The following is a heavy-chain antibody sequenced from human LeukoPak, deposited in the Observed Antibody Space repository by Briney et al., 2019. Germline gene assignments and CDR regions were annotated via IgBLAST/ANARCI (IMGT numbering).Heavy chain of an antibody. D-gene: IGHD3-3*01. CDR3: ASGSITIFGVVIAYAFDI. J-gene: IGHJ3*02. V-gene: IGHV4-38-2*02. CDR2: IYHSGST. Sequence: SETLSLTCTVSGYSISSGYYWGWIRQPPGKGLEWIGSIYHSGSTYYNPSLKSRVTISVDTSKNQSSLKLSSVTAADTAVYYCASGSITIFGVVIAYAFDIWGQGTMVTVSS. CDR1: GYSISSGYY.